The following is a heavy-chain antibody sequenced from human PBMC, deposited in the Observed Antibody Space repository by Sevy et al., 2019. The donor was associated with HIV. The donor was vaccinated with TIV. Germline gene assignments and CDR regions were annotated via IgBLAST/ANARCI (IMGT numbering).Heavy chain of an antibody. D-gene: IGHD2-2*01. CDR3: ARSGYCSSTTCYVGHWLDP. CDR2: VDYSGST. CDR1: GGSISNYY. Sequence: SETLSLTCTVSGGSISNYYWSWIRQSPGKGLEWIGYVDYSGSTNYDSSLKSRVTISVDSSKNQFSLKVTSVTAADTAVYYSARSGYCSSTTCYVGHWLDPWGQGTLVTVSS. V-gene: IGHV4-59*12. J-gene: IGHJ5*02.